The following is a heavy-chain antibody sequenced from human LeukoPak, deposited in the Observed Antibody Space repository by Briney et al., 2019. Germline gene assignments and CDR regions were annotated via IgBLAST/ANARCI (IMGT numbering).Heavy chain of an antibody. V-gene: IGHV4-34*01. Sequence: PSETLSLTCAVYNGSLSNYYWAWIRQSPEKGLEWIGEINHSGSAYYNPSLQSRVSISVDTSKNQFSLKLTSVTAADTAVYYCAKPGFNPWGQGTLVIVSS. CDR3: AKPGFNP. J-gene: IGHJ5*02. CDR2: INHSGSA. D-gene: IGHD1-14*01. CDR1: NGSLSNYY.